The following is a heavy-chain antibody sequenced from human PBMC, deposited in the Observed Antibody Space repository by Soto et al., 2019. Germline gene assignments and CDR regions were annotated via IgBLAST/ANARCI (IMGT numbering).Heavy chain of an antibody. CDR3: ARHPGRIAARLYYYYGMDV. V-gene: IGHV5-10-1*01. CDR1: GYSFTSYW. D-gene: IGHD6-6*01. Sequence: PGESLKISCKGSGYSFTSYWISWVRQMPGKGLEWMGRIDPSDSYTNYSPSFQGHVTISADKSISTAYLQWSSLKASDTAMYYCARHPGRIAARLYYYYGMDVWGQGTTVTVSS. J-gene: IGHJ6*02. CDR2: IDPSDSYT.